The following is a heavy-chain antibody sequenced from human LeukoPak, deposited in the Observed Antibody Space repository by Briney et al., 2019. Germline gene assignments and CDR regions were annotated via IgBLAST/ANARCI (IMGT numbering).Heavy chain of an antibody. CDR3: ARKAGYCSSTSCYSKVRYFDY. J-gene: IGHJ4*02. V-gene: IGHV4-34*01. CDR1: GGSFSGYY. Sequence: SETLSLTCAVYGGSFSGYYWSWIRQPPGKGLEWIGEINHSGSTNYNPSLKSRVTISVDTSKNQFSLKLSSVTAADTAVYYCARKAGYCSSTSCYSKVRYFDYWGQGTLVTVSS. D-gene: IGHD2-2*02. CDR2: INHSGST.